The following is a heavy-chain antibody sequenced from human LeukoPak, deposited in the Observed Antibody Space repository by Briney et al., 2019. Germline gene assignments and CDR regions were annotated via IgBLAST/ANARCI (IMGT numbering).Heavy chain of an antibody. D-gene: IGHD1-14*01. V-gene: IGHV3-23*01. CDR1: GFTLSTNA. CDR2: ISGSGGST. Sequence: PGGSLRLSCLTSGFTLSTNAMSWVRQAPGKGLEWVSAISGSGGSTYYADSVKGRFTISRDNSKNTLYLQMNSLRAEDTAVYYCAKDPDDYWGQGTLVTVSS. CDR3: AKDPDDY. J-gene: IGHJ4*02.